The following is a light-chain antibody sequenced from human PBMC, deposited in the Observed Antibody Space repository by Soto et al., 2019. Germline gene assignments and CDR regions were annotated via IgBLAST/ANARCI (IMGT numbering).Light chain of an antibody. CDR2: DAS. CDR1: QSVRSY. CDR3: QHRSIWPVS. V-gene: IGKV3-11*01. J-gene: IGKJ5*01. Sequence: EIVLTQSPATLSLSPGERATLSCRASQSVRSYLAWYQQQPGQAPMLLISDASNRATGIPARFSGSGSGTDFTLTISILEPEDFAVYYCQHRSIWPVSFGQGTRLEIK.